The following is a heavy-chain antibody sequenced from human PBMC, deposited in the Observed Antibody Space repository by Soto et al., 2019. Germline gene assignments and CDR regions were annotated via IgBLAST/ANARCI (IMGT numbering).Heavy chain of an antibody. V-gene: IGHV4-4*07. J-gene: IGHJ4*02. Sequence: HVQLQESGPGLVKPSETLSLSCTVSGDSITTYYWSWIRQPAGKGLEWLGHIYSSGSTNYNPSLKSRVTMSVDTSKNQFSLKLSSVTAADTAVYYCARDSQWPTYFDYWGQGTLVIV. CDR1: GDSITTYY. D-gene: IGHD6-19*01. CDR2: IYSSGST. CDR3: ARDSQWPTYFDY.